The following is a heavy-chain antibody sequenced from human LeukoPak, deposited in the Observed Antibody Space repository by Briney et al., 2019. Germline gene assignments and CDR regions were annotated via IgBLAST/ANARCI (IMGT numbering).Heavy chain of an antibody. Sequence: SETLSLTCAVSGGSISSSSLYWGWIRQPPGKGLEWIGEINHSGNTNYNPSLKSRVTISVDTSKNQFSLKVSSVTAADTAVYYCARNTDYHDRSGSYFDYWGQGTLVTVSS. CDR1: GGSISSSSLY. CDR2: INHSGNT. D-gene: IGHD3-22*01. J-gene: IGHJ4*02. V-gene: IGHV4-39*07. CDR3: ARNTDYHDRSGSYFDY.